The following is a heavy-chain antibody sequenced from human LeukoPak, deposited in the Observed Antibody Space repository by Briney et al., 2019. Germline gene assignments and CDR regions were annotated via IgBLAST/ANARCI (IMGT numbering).Heavy chain of an antibody. J-gene: IGHJ4*02. CDR3: ARDRFLYYYDSSGYYGGYFDY. Sequence: SGGSLRLSCAASGFTFNNNGMNWVRQGPGKGLEWVSRISWNGGSTGYADSVKGRFTISSDNAKNSLYLQMNSLRPEDTALYYCARDRFLYYYDSSGYYGGYFDYWGQGTLVTVSS. V-gene: IGHV3-20*04. CDR2: ISWNGGST. D-gene: IGHD3-22*01. CDR1: GFTFNNNG.